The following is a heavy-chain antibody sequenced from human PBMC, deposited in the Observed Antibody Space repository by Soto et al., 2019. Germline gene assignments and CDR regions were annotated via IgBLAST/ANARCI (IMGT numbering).Heavy chain of an antibody. Sequence: QVQLVQSGAEVKKPGASVKVSCKASGYTFTSYGISWVRQAPGQGLEWMGWISAYNGNTNYAQKLQGRVTMTTDTSTSTAYKELRSLRSDDTAVYYCARAQGSRTVTSPRKIDYWGQGTLVTVSS. CDR3: ARAQGSRTVTSPRKIDY. J-gene: IGHJ4*02. V-gene: IGHV1-18*01. D-gene: IGHD4-17*01. CDR2: ISAYNGNT. CDR1: GYTFTSYG.